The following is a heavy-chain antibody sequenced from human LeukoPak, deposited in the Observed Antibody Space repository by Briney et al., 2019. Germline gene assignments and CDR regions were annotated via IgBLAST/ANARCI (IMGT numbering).Heavy chain of an antibody. D-gene: IGHD2-8*01. CDR1: GFTFSSYA. J-gene: IGHJ4*02. Sequence: GGSLRLSCAASGFTFSSYAMHSVRQAPRKGLEYVSAISSNGGSTYYANSVKGRFTISRDNSKNTLYLQMGSLRAEDMAVYYCAREYDWGQGTLVTVSS. V-gene: IGHV3-64*01. CDR2: ISSNGGST. CDR3: AREYD.